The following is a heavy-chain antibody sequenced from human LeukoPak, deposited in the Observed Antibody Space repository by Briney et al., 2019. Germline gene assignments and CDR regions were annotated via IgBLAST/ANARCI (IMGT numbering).Heavy chain of an antibody. J-gene: IGHJ6*03. CDR2: IYYSGST. CDR1: GGSISSYY. Sequence: SETLSLTCTVSGGSISSYYWSWIRQPPGKGLEWIGYIYYSGSTNYNPSLKSRVTISVDTSKNQFSLKLSSVTAADTAVYYCARAGGGSGYYYDLDYCMDVWGKGTTVTVSS. CDR3: ARAGGGSGYYYDLDYCMDV. V-gene: IGHV4-59*01. D-gene: IGHD3-22*01.